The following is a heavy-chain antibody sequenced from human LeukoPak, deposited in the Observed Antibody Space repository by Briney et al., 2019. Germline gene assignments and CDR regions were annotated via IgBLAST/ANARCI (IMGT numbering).Heavy chain of an antibody. J-gene: IGHJ4*02. CDR1: GGSFSGYY. Sequence: SETLSLTCAVYGGSFSGYYWSWIRQPPGKGLEWIGEINHSGSTNYNPSLKSRVTISVDTSKNQFSLKLSSVSAADTAVYYCARAEGSSGYYYGYWGQGTLVTVSS. D-gene: IGHD3-22*01. V-gene: IGHV4-34*09. CDR3: ARAEGSSGYYYGY. CDR2: INHSGST.